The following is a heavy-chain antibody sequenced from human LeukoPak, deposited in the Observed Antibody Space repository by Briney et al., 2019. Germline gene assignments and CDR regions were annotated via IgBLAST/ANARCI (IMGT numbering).Heavy chain of an antibody. J-gene: IGHJ6*02. Sequence: PGGSLRLSCAASGFTFSSYSMNWVRQAPGKGLEWVSSISSSSSYIYYADSVKGRFTISRDNAKNSLYLQMNSLRAEDTAVYYCARDNSVDILTGYYVQYYYYGMDVWGQGTTVTVPS. D-gene: IGHD3-9*01. V-gene: IGHV3-21*01. CDR3: ARDNSVDILTGYYVQYYYYGMDV. CDR2: ISSSSSYI. CDR1: GFTFSSYS.